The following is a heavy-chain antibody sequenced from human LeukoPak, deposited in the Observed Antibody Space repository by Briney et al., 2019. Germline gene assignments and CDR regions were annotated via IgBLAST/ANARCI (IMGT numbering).Heavy chain of an antibody. Sequence: SVKVSCKASGGTFSSYAISWVRQAPGQGLEWMGGIIPIFGTANYAQKFQGRVTITADESTSTAYMELSSLRSEDTAVYYCAREQWGVSVAGTPFDYWGQGTLVTVSS. V-gene: IGHV1-69*13. CDR3: AREQWGVSVAGTPFDY. D-gene: IGHD6-19*01. J-gene: IGHJ4*02. CDR2: IIPIFGTA. CDR1: GGTFSSYA.